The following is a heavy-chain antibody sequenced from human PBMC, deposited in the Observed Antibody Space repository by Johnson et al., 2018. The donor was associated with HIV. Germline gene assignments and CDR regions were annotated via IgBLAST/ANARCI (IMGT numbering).Heavy chain of an antibody. J-gene: IGHJ3*02. CDR1: GFTFTKYG. Sequence: QVQLVESGGGVVQPGKSLRLSCAASGFTFTKYGMHWVRQAPGKGLEWVTVISYDGSYKYSTDSLKGRFTISRHNSKNTLYLQMNSLRMEDTAVYYCAKSTQASILRDSGPYGAFEMWGQGTMVTVSS. CDR2: ISYDGSYK. D-gene: IGHD2-21*01. V-gene: IGHV3-30*18. CDR3: AKSTQASILRDSGPYGAFEM.